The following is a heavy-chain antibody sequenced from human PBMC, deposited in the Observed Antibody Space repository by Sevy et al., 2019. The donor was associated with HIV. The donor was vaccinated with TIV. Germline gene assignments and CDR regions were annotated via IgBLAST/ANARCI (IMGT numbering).Heavy chain of an antibody. CDR3: ARAHCSGGRCYSLAY. CDR1: GYTFTTYH. Sequence: ASVKVSCKISGYTFTTYHITWVRQAPGQGPECMGRISPHNGDTNYAPKFQGRVTMITDKSTSTAYMELRSLRSDDTAVYYCARAHCSGGRCYSLAYWGQGTLATVSS. CDR2: ISPHNGDT. J-gene: IGHJ4*02. D-gene: IGHD2-15*01. V-gene: IGHV1-18*01.